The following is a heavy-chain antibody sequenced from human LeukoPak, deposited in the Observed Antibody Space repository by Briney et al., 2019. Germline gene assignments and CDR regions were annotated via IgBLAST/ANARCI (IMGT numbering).Heavy chain of an antibody. CDR2: INTNTGNP. J-gene: IGHJ3*02. CDR3: ATTSSSWFNDAFDI. CDR1: GYTFTSYY. V-gene: IGHV7-4-1*02. D-gene: IGHD6-13*01. Sequence: ASVKVSCKASGYTFTSYYMHWVRQAPGQGLEWMGWINTNTGNPTYAQGFTGRFVFSLDTSVSTAYLQISSLKAEDTAVYYCATTSSSWFNDAFDIWGQGTMVTVSS.